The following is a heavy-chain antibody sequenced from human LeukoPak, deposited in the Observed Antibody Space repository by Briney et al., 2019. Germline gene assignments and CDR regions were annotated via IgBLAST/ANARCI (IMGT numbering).Heavy chain of an antibody. Sequence: SETLSLTCTVSGGSVSSGSYYWSWIRQPPGKGLEWIGYIYYSGSTNYNPSLKSRITISVDTSKNQFSLKLSSVTAADTAVYYCARSPSTPSGWYEGYSDYWGQGTLVTVSS. CDR1: GGSVSSGSYY. CDR3: ARSPSTPSGWYEGYSDY. CDR2: IYYSGST. V-gene: IGHV4-61*01. J-gene: IGHJ4*02. D-gene: IGHD6-19*01.